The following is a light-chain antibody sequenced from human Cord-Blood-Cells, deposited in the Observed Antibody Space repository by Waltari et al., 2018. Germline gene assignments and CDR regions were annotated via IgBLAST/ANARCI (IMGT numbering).Light chain of an antibody. Sequence: QSVLTQPPSASGTPGQRVTISCSGSSSNIGSNTVNWYQQLPGTAPKRLIYSNNQRPSGVPDRFVGSKSGTSASLAISGRQSEDEADYYCAAWEDSLNGWVFGGGTKLTVL. J-gene: IGLJ3*02. V-gene: IGLV1-44*01. CDR1: SSNIGSNT. CDR3: AAWEDSLNGWV. CDR2: SNN.